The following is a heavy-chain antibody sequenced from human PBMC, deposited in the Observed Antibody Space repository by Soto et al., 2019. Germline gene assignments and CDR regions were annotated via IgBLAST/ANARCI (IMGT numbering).Heavy chain of an antibody. D-gene: IGHD1-20*01. CDR3: ARDRELTGTTVGFDY. Sequence: GASVKVSCKASGYTFTSYGISWVRQAPGQGLEWMGWISAYNGNTNYAQKLQGRVTMTTDTSTSTAYMELRSLRSDDTAVYYCARDRELTGTTVGFDYWGQGTLVTVSS. J-gene: IGHJ4*02. CDR1: GYTFTSYG. CDR2: ISAYNGNT. V-gene: IGHV1-18*01.